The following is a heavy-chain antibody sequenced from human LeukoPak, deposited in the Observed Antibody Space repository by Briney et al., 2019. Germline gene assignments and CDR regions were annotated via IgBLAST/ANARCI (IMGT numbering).Heavy chain of an antibody. D-gene: IGHD5-18*01. V-gene: IGHV3-21*01. CDR2: ITSSSTYI. CDR1: GFTFSSYS. J-gene: IGHJ4*02. CDR3: ARDMDVAMGLFDY. Sequence: GGSLRLSCAASGFTFSSYSMNWVRQAPGKGLEWVSSITSSSTYIYYADSVNGRFTISSDNSKNSLYLQMNSLRAEDTAVYYCARDMDVAMGLFDYWGQGTLVTVSS.